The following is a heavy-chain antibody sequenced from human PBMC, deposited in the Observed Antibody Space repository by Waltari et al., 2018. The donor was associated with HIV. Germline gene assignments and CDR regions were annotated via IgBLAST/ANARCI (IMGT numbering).Heavy chain of an antibody. CDR2: INRHNRES. Sequence: VRLMESGGGLVEPGGSLTISCAASGFTFTQYSMNVIRHIPGKGLEWLAYINRHNRESYYIDSIKGRFTMSRDNAANSVFLHMDRLRVDDTAQYFCVRDDPGYEPIDYWGRGTLVTVSS. J-gene: IGHJ4*02. V-gene: IGHV3-21*02. D-gene: IGHD2-2*01. CDR1: GFTFTQYS. CDR3: VRDDPGYEPIDY.